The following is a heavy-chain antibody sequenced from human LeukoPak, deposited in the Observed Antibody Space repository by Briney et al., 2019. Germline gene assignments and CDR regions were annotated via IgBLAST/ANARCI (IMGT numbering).Heavy chain of an antibody. J-gene: IGHJ4*02. CDR1: GFTFSSYW. CDR3: AKDPYYVDIVATTSFDY. D-gene: IGHD5-12*01. CDR2: ITASDNRI. Sequence: PGGSLRLSCAASGFTFSSYWMSWVRQAPGKGLEWVSSITASDNRIYYADSVKGRFTISRDNSKNTLYLQMNSLRAEDTAVYYCAKDPYYVDIVATTSFDYWGQGTLVTVSS. V-gene: IGHV3-23*01.